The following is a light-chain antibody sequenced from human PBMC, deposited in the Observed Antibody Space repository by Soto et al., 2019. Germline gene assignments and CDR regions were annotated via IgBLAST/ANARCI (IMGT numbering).Light chain of an antibody. CDR3: TSYTPTGALV. CDR1: NTDVGGYNY. J-gene: IGLJ6*01. Sequence: QSALTQPASVSGSPGQSITVSCTGTNTDVGGYNYVSWYQHRPGKAPRLMIYEVRNRLSGVSNRCSGSKSGNTASLAISGLQSEDEADYYCTSYTPTGALVFGSGTKLTVL. CDR2: EVR. V-gene: IGLV2-14*01.